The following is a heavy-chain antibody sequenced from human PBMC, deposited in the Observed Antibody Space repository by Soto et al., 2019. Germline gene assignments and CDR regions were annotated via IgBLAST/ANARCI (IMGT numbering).Heavy chain of an antibody. CDR3: ARAYYYDSSGYYH. CDR1: GGTFSSYT. D-gene: IGHD3-22*01. CDR2: IIPILGIA. V-gene: IGHV1-69*02. J-gene: IGHJ4*02. Sequence: QVQLVQSGAEVKKPGSSVKVSCKASGGTFSSYTISWVRQAPGQGLEWMGRIIPILGIANYAQKFQGRVTITADKATSTADMELSSLRSEDTAVYYCARAYYYDSSGYYHWGQGTLVTVSS.